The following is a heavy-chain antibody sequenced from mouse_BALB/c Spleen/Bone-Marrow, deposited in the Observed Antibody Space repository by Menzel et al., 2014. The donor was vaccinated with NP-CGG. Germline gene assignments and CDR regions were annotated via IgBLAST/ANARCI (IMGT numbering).Heavy chain of an antibody. J-gene: IGHJ4*01. CDR3: VRIVYEDAMDY. D-gene: IGHD2-14*01. Sequence: VQLQQSGPELVKPGASMKISCKASDYSFTGYTMNWVKQSHGKNLEWIGLINPYNGGTKYNQKFKGKATLTVGKSSNTAYMELLSLTSEDSAVYYCVRIVYEDAMDYWGQGTSVTVSS. CDR1: DYSFTGYT. CDR2: INPYNGGT. V-gene: IGHV1-26*01.